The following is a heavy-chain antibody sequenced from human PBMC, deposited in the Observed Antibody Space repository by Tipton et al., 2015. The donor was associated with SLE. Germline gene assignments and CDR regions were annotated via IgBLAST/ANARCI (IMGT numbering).Heavy chain of an antibody. D-gene: IGHD1-26*01. CDR3: AGDGGSFPGYCFDY. V-gene: IGHV4-4*08. Sequence: TLSLTCTVSGGSISSYYWSWIRQPPGKGLEGIGYIYTSGSTNYHPSLKSRVTISVDTSKNQFSLKLSSVTAADTAAYYCAGDGGSFPGYCFDYWGQGTLVTVSS. CDR2: IYTSGST. J-gene: IGHJ4*02. CDR1: GGSISSYY.